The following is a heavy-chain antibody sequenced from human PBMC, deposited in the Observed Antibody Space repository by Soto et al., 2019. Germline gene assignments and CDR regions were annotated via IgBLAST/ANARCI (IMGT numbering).Heavy chain of an antibody. CDR2: IKSKTDGGTT. CDR1: GFTFSNAW. D-gene: IGHD5-12*01. J-gene: IGHJ6*02. V-gene: IGHV3-15*07. Sequence: GGSLRLSCAASGFTFSNAWMNWVRQAPGKGLEWVGRIKSKTDGGTTDYAAPVKGRFTISRDDSKNTLYLQMNSLKTEDTAVYYCTTEVPHGYGVLIYYYGMDVWGQGTTVTVSS. CDR3: TTEVPHGYGVLIYYYGMDV.